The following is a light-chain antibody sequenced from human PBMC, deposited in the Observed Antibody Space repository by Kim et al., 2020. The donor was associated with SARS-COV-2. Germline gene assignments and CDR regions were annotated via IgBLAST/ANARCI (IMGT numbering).Light chain of an antibody. CDR3: QQYYSTPFT. Sequence: ATMNCKSSQSVLYRSNNKNSLAWYQQKPGQPPKLLIYWAATRESGVPDRCSGSGSGTDFTLTISSLQAEDVAVYYCQQYYSTPFTFGPGTKVDIK. CDR2: WAA. CDR1: QSVLYRSNNKNS. V-gene: IGKV4-1*01. J-gene: IGKJ3*01.